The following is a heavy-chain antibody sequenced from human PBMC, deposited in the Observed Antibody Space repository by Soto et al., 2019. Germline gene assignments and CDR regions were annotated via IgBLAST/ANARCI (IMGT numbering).Heavy chain of an antibody. V-gene: IGHV3-30*03. CDR3: ARESEDLTSNFDY. CDR2: ISYDRSNK. Sequence: GGSLRLSCAASGFTFSSYGMHWVRQAPGKGLEWVAVISYDRSNKYYADSVKGRFTISRDNSKNTLYLEIHSLRAEDTAVYYCARESEDLTSNFDYWGQGTLVTVSS. J-gene: IGHJ4*02. CDR1: GFTFSSYG.